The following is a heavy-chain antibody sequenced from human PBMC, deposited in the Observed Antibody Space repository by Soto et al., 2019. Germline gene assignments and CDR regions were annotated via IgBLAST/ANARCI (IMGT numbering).Heavy chain of an antibody. V-gene: IGHV1-3*05. CDR3: ARSIVVVTALDY. D-gene: IGHD2-21*02. J-gene: IGHJ4*02. CDR2: INAGNGNT. CDR1: GYTFTSYA. Sequence: QVQLVQSGAEEKKPGASVKVSCKASGYTFTSYAMHWVRQAPGQRLEWMGWINAGNGNTKYSQKFQGRVTITRDQSASTAYMEPSSLRSEDTAVFYCARSIVVVTALDYWGQGTLVSVCS.